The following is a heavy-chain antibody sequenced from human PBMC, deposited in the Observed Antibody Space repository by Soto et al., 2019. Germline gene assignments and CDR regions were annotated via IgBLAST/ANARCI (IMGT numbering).Heavy chain of an antibody. Sequence: GASVKVSCKASGGTFSSYTISWVRQAPGQGLEWMGRIIPILGIANYAQKFQGRVTITADKSTSTAYMELSSLRSEDTAVYYCARAGSYYYDSSGYAPPGYWGQGTLVTVSS. D-gene: IGHD3-22*01. CDR1: GGTFSSYT. V-gene: IGHV1-69*02. CDR2: IIPILGIA. CDR3: ARAGSYYYDSSGYAPPGY. J-gene: IGHJ4*02.